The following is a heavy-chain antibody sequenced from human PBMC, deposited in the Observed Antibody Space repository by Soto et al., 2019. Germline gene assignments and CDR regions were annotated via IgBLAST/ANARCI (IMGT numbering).Heavy chain of an antibody. V-gene: IGHV3-30*03. CDR3: ARDSHDSSGYLRPFDY. Sequence: GGSLRLSCASSGFTFSSYGMHWVRQAPGKGLEWVAVISYDGSNKYYADSVKGRFTISRDNAKNTLYLQMNSLRVEDTAVYYCARDSHDSSGYLRPFDYWGQGTLVTVSS. J-gene: IGHJ4*02. D-gene: IGHD3-22*01. CDR1: GFTFSSYG. CDR2: ISYDGSNK.